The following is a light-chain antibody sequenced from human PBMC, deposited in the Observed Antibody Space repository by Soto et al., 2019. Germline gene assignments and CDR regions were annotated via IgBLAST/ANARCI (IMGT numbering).Light chain of an antibody. J-gene: IGKJ1*01. CDR3: QQYGSSPTWT. CDR1: QSVSSSY. V-gene: IGKV3-20*01. Sequence: EIVLTQSPGTLSLSPGERATLSSRASQSVSSSYLAWYQQKPGQAPRLLIYGASSRATGIPDRFSGSGSGTDFTLTISRLEPEDFAVYYCQQYGSSPTWTFDQGTKVEIK. CDR2: GAS.